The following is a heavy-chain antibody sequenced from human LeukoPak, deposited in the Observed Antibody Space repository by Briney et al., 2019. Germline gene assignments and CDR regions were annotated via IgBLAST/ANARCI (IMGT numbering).Heavy chain of an antibody. J-gene: IGHJ4*02. V-gene: IGHV3-53*01. CDR2: IYSGGST. CDR3: ASKSGKDY. CDR1: GFTFSSYE. Sequence: PGGSLRLSCAASGFTFSSYEMNWVRQAPGKGLEWVSVIYSGGSTYYADSVKGRFTISRDNSKNTLYLQMNSLRAEDTAVYYCASKSGKDYWGQGTLVTVSS.